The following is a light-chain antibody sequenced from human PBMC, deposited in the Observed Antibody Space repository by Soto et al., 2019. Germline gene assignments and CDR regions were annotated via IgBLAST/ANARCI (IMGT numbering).Light chain of an antibody. CDR3: SSYTRSSTLRV. J-gene: IGLJ2*01. CDR2: DVS. V-gene: IGLV2-14*01. Sequence: QSALTQPASVSGSPGQSITISCTGTSSDVGGYNYVSWYQQYPGKAPKLMIYDVSNRPSGVSNRFSGSESGNTASLTISGLQAEDEADYYCSSYTRSSTLRVFGGGTKVTVL. CDR1: SSDVGGYNY.